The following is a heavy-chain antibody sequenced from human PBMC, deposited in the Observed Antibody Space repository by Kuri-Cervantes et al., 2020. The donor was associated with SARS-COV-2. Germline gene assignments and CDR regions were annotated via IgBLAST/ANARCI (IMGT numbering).Heavy chain of an antibody. CDR1: GFTFSSYA. J-gene: IGHJ4*02. Sequence: LSLTCAASGFTFSSYAMHWVRQAPGKGLEWVAVISYDGSNKYYADSVKGRFTISRDNSKNTLYLQMNSLRAEDTAVYYCADYSSSSAYWGQGTLVTVSS. V-gene: IGHV3-30-3*01. CDR2: ISYDGSNK. CDR3: ADYSSSSAY. D-gene: IGHD6-6*01.